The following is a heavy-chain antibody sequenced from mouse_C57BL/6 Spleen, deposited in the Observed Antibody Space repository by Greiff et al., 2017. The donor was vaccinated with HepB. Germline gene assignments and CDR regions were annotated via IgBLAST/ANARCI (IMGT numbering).Heavy chain of an antibody. V-gene: IGHV1-82*01. Sequence: QVQLKQSGPELVKPGASVKISCKASGYAFSSSWMNWVKQRPGKGLEWIGRIYPGDGDTNYNGKFKGKATLTADKSSSTAYMQLSSLTSEDSAVYFCARGRTAQATGFAYWGQGTLVTVSA. D-gene: IGHD3-2*02. J-gene: IGHJ3*01. CDR1: GYAFSSSW. CDR3: ARGRTAQATGFAY. CDR2: IYPGDGDT.